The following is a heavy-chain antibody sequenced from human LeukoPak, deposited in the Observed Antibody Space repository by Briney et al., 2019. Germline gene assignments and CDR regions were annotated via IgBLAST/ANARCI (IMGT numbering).Heavy chain of an antibody. CDR3: AKDHGRGEGFDY. D-gene: IGHD4-17*01. CDR1: GFTFSSYA. CDR2: ISGSGGST. J-gene: IGHJ4*02. Sequence: GGSLRLSCAASGFTFSSYAMSWVRQAPGKGLEWVSAISGSGGSTYYADSVKGRFTISRDNSQNTLYLQMNSLRAEDTAVYYCAKDHGRGEGFDYWGQGTLVTVSS. V-gene: IGHV3-23*01.